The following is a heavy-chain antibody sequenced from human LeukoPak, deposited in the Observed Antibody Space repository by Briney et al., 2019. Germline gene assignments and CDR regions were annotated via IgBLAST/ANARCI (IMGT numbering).Heavy chain of an antibody. CDR3: SAKAPYSRGRVPGFDGFDI. CDR2: ISYDGSNK. Sequence: PGGSLRLSCAASGFTFSSYGMHWVRQAPGKGLEWVAVISYDGSNKYYADSVKGRFTISRDNSKNTLYLQMNSLKSEDTAVYYCSAKAPYSRGRVPGFDGFDIWGQGTMVTVSS. D-gene: IGHD3-22*01. J-gene: IGHJ3*02. CDR1: GFTFSSYG. V-gene: IGHV3-30*03.